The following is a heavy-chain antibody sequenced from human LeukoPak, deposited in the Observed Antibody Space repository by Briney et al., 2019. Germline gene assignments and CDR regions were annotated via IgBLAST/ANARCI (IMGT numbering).Heavy chain of an antibody. J-gene: IGHJ6*02. Sequence: ASVKVSCKASGYTFTSYDINWVRQATGQGLEWMGWMNPNSGNTGYAQKFQGRVTMTRNTSISTAYMELSSLRSEDTAVYYCARGDGPYYYGSGSTLGLGIYYYYGMDVWGQGTTVTASS. CDR1: GYTFTSYD. D-gene: IGHD3-10*01. V-gene: IGHV1-8*01. CDR2: MNPNSGNT. CDR3: ARGDGPYYYGSGSTLGLGIYYYYGMDV.